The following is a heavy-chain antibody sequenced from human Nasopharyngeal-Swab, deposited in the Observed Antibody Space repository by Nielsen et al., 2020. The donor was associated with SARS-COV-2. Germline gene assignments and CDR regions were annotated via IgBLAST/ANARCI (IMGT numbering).Heavy chain of an antibody. CDR3: ARGRDFSFDS. Sequence: QTPSLPCSIPWDRLSSHSPGWNRIRHSPSTGLECLGKTLYRSKWYNDYAESLKSRIAVNPDTSKNQFSLQLNSVTPEDTAVYYCARGRDFSFDSWGQGTLVTASS. V-gene: IGHV6-1*01. D-gene: IGHD3-3*01. CDR2: TLYRSKWYN. CDR1: WDRLSSHSPG. J-gene: IGHJ4*02.